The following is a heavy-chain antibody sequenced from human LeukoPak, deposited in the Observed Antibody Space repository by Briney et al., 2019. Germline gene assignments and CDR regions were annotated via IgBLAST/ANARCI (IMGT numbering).Heavy chain of an antibody. CDR3: ARDQYYYDSSRYYYNAFDI. CDR1: GFTFSDYW. J-gene: IGHJ3*02. CDR2: IKPDGSEK. Sequence: GGSLRLSCAASGFTFSDYWMSWVRQAPGKGLEWVANIKPDGSEKYNVDSVKGRFTISRDNAQNSLYLQMNSLRAEDTAVYYCARDQYYYDSSRYYYNAFDIWGQGTMVTVSS. V-gene: IGHV3-7*01. D-gene: IGHD3-22*01.